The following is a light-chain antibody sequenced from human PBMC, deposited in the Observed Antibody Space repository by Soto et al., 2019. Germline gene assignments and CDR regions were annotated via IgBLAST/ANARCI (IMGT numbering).Light chain of an antibody. CDR3: QQFNSYPLT. Sequence: IQLTQAPSFLSASVGDRVTITCRASQGISSYLSCYQQKPGKAPKLLIYGASPLQSGSPSRFSGSASGTECTLTSSSLPPEDFATYYCQQFNSYPLTFGGGTRVQIK. J-gene: IGKJ4*01. CDR2: GAS. V-gene: IGKV1-9*01. CDR1: QGISSY.